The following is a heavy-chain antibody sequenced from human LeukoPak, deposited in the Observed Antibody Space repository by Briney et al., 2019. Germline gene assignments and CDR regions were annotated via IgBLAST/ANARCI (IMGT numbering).Heavy chain of an antibody. CDR1: GGSISSYY. D-gene: IGHD4-17*01. CDR3: ARGGDYFDY. CDR2: IHHSGDT. V-gene: IGHV4-59*12. J-gene: IGHJ4*02. Sequence: SETLSLTCTVSGGSISSYYWSWIRQLPGKGLEWIGYIHHSGDTHYNPSLKSRVTISIDTSRNQFSLKLSSVTAADTAVYYCARGGDYFDYWGQGTLVTVSS.